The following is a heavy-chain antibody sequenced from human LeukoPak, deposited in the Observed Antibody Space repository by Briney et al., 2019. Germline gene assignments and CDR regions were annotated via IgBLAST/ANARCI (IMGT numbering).Heavy chain of an antibody. V-gene: IGHV5-51*01. Sequence: GGSLQISCQCSGYSFSSYWIAWVRPLPGKGLEGMGIIYPGDTDTRYSPSFQGQITISADKTTTTAYLKWISLKASDTAMYYCARQADGYSYFAYWGQGALVTVTS. D-gene: IGHD5-24*01. J-gene: IGHJ4*02. CDR1: GYSFSSYW. CDR3: ARQADGYSYFAY. CDR2: IYPGDTDT.